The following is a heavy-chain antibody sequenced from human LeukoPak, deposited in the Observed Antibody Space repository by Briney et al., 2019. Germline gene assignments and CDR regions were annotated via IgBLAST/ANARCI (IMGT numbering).Heavy chain of an antibody. CDR2: FDGNGPNT. J-gene: IGHJ4*02. V-gene: IGHV3-23*01. CDR3: AKPRTTGLGWAQFDY. D-gene: IGHD2-8*02. Sequence: GGSLRLSCAASGFTFSSFAMTWVRQAPGKGLEWVSGFDGNGPNTYYADSVKGRWTISRDNSRNTLYLEMNSLRPEDTAIYYCAKPRTTGLGWAQFDYWGQGPLVTVSS. CDR1: GFTFSSFA.